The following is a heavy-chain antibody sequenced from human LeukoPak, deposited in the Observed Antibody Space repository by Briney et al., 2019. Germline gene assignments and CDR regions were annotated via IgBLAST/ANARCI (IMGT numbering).Heavy chain of an antibody. CDR2: IYSVGSTT. D-gene: IGHD3-22*01. CDR1: GFTSSRYW. J-gene: IGHJ4*02. V-gene: IGHV3-74*01. Sequence: HRGSLRLSCVDPGFTSSRYWMYWVPPALGKGLVWVSRIYSVGSTTSYADSVKGRFTISGDNAKDTQYLQMTSLRAEDTDVYYCARATYYYDSSGYSAIYYFDYWGQGTLVTVSS. CDR3: ARATYYYDSSGYSAIYYFDY.